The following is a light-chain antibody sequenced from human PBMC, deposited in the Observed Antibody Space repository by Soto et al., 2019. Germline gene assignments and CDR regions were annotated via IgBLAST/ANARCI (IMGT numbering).Light chain of an antibody. CDR3: SSYTSSTTRV. J-gene: IGLJ3*02. V-gene: IGLV2-14*01. CDR2: EVT. CDR1: SSDVGGYNY. Sequence: QSALTQPASVSGSPGQSITISCTGTSSDVGGYNYVSWYQQHPGKAPKVMIYEVTNRPSGVSNRFSGSKSGNTASLTISGLHAEDEADYYCSSYTSSTTRVFGGGTKLTVL.